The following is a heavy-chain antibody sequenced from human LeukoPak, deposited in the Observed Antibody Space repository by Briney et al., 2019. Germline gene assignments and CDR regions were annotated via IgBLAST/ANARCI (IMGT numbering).Heavy chain of an antibody. CDR1: GFTFSRYS. CDR2: ISSSSSTV. J-gene: IGHJ4*02. Sequence: GGSLRLSCAASGFTFSRYSMNWVRQAPGKGLEWVSYISSSSSTVYYADSLKGRFTISRDNAKNSLYLQMNSLIDEDTAVYYCARAQTYYGSGSYLYWGQGTLVTVSS. D-gene: IGHD3-10*01. V-gene: IGHV3-48*02. CDR3: ARAQTYYGSGSYLY.